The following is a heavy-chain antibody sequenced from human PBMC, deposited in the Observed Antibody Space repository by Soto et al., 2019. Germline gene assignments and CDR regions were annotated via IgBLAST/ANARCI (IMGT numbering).Heavy chain of an antibody. Sequence: EVQLVESGGGLVKPGGSLRLSCAASGFTFSSYSMNWVRQAPGKGLEWVSSISSSSSYIYYADSVKGRFTISRDNAKNSLYLQMNSLGAEDTVVYYCARLGLWFGELSYLGGMDVWGQGTTVTVSS. CDR1: GFTFSSYS. J-gene: IGHJ6*02. D-gene: IGHD3-10*01. CDR3: ARLGLWFGELSYLGGMDV. CDR2: ISSSSSYI. V-gene: IGHV3-21*01.